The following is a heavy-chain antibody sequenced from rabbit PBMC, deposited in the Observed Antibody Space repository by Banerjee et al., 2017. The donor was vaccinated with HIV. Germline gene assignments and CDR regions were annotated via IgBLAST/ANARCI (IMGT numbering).Heavy chain of an antibody. D-gene: IGHD4-1*01. CDR3: ARDLAGVIGWNFNL. J-gene: IGHJ4*01. CDR2: IYAGSSGNT. V-gene: IGHV1S40*01. Sequence: QSLEESGGDLVKPGASLTLTCTASGFSLNIYEMCWVRQAPGKGLEWIACIYAGSSGNTYYANWVKGRFTISKTSSTTVTLQMTSLTAADTATYLCARDLAGVIGWNFNLWGPGTLVTVS. CDR1: GFSLNIYE.